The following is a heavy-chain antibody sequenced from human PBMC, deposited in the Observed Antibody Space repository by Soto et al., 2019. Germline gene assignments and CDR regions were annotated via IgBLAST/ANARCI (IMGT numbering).Heavy chain of an antibody. CDR3: ARAIPAAAAL. V-gene: IGHV3-7*01. Sequence: GGSLRLSCVASGFMFNNYWMHWVRQTPGKGLEWVANIKQDATEKYYVDSVKGRFTISRDNAKSSLYLQMNSLRVEDTAVYFCARAIPAAAALWGQGTLVTVSS. CDR2: IKQDATEK. D-gene: IGHD6-25*01. J-gene: IGHJ4*02. CDR1: GFMFNNYW.